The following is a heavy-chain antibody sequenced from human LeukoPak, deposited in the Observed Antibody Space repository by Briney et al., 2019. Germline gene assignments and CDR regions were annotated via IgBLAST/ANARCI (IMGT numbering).Heavy chain of an antibody. CDR2: IYYSGST. CDR1: GGSISSYY. Sequence: SETLSLTCTVSGGSISSYYWSWIRQPPGKGLEWSGYIYYSGSTNYNPSLKSRVTISVDTSKNQFSLKLGSVTAADTAVYYCARTLTYYDSSGYGNWFDPWGQGTLVTVSS. V-gene: IGHV4-59*01. D-gene: IGHD3-22*01. CDR3: ARTLTYYDSSGYGNWFDP. J-gene: IGHJ5*02.